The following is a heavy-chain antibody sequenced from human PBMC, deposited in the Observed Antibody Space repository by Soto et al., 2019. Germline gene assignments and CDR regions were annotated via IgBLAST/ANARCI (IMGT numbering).Heavy chain of an antibody. Sequence: PGGSLRLSCAASGFTFSSYWTHWIRQAPGKGLVWVSRINIDGSSASYADSVKGRFTISRDNAKSTLYLQMNSLRAEDTAVYYCAREEGGRDAFDIWGQGTKVTVSS. J-gene: IGHJ3*02. V-gene: IGHV3-74*01. CDR1: GFTFSSYW. CDR2: INIDGSSA. CDR3: AREEGGRDAFDI.